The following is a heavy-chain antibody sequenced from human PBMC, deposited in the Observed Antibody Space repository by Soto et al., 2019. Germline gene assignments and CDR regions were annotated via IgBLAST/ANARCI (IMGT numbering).Heavy chain of an antibody. J-gene: IGHJ4*02. Sequence: QVQLVQSGAEVKNPGASVKVSCKTSGYTFTKYGVGWVRQAPGQGLEWMGWISGSSGNANYAEKVQGRITLTTDTSTSTAYIELRSLRSDGTAVYYCAREIAGLGGEYVYWGQGTLVTVSS. CDR3: AREIAGLGGEYVY. CDR2: ISGSSGNA. D-gene: IGHD3-16*01. CDR1: GYTFTKYG. V-gene: IGHV1-18*01.